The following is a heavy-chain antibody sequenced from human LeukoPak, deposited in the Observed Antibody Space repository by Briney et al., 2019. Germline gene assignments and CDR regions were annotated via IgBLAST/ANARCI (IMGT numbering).Heavy chain of an antibody. J-gene: IGHJ5*02. CDR1: GFTFSTYS. D-gene: IGHD3-10*01. CDR3: TRDQNFYGSGRGFDP. CDR2: ITSSNSYI. V-gene: IGHV3-21*01. Sequence: PGGSLRLSRAASGFTFSTYSMNWVRQAPGKGLEWVSSITSSNSYIHYADSVKGRFTISRDNAKNSLYLQMNSLRAEDTAIYYCTRDQNFYGSGRGFDPWGQGTLVTVSS.